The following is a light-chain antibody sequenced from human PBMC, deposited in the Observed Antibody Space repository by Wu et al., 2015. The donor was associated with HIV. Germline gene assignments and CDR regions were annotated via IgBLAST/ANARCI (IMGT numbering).Light chain of an antibody. V-gene: IGKV3-20*01. Sequence: EIVLTQSPGTLSLSPGERATLSYRASQSVSSTSLAWYQQKSGQAPKLLIYGASNRATGIPDRFSGGGSGTDFTLTISRLEPEDFAVYYCQHYGTSPPYTFGQGTKLEIK. CDR3: QHYGTSPPYT. CDR1: QSVSSTS. J-gene: IGKJ2*01. CDR2: GAS.